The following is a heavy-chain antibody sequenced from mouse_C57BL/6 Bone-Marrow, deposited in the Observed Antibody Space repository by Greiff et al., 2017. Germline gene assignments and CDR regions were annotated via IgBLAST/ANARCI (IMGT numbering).Heavy chain of an antibody. CDR3: ARDNYYGSSYEYFDV. Sequence: EVKLQESGPGLVKPSQSLSLTCSVTGYSITSGYYWNWIRQFPGNKLEWMGYISYDGSNNYNPSLKNRISITRDTSKNQFFLKLNSVTTEDTATYYCARDNYYGSSYEYFDVWGTGTTVTVSS. D-gene: IGHD1-1*01. V-gene: IGHV3-6*01. CDR2: ISYDGSN. CDR1: GYSITSGYY. J-gene: IGHJ1*03.